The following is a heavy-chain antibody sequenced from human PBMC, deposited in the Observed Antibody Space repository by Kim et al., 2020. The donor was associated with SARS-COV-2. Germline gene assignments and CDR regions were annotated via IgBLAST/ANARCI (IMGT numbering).Heavy chain of an antibody. V-gene: IGHV3-30*18. J-gene: IGHJ4*02. D-gene: IGHD3-3*01. CDR2: ISYDGSNK. CDR1: GFTFSSYG. CDR3: AKPLYDFWSGYLG. Sequence: GGSLRLSCAASGFTFSSYGMHWVRQAPGKGLEWVAVISYDGSNKYYADSVKGRFTISRDNSKNTLYLQMNSLRAEDTAVYYCAKPLYDFWSGYLGWGQGT.